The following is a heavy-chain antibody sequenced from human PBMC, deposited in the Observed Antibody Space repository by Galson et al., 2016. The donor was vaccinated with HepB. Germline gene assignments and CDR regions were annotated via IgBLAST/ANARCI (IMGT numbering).Heavy chain of an antibody. CDR3: ARDSGWEDYYGMDV. V-gene: IGHV3-74*01. CDR2: INGDGTRT. J-gene: IGHJ6*02. CDR1: GFPFSSKW. Sequence: SLRLSCAASGFPFSSKWMHWVRQAPGKGLVWVSRINGDGTRTNYADSGGGRFSIARDNAKNTLYLQMNSLRAEETALYYCARDSGWEDYYGMDVWGQGTTVIVSS. D-gene: IGHD6-19*01.